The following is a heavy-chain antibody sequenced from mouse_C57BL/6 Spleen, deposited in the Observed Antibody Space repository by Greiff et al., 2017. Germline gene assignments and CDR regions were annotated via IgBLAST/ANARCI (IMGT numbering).Heavy chain of an antibody. CDR2: ISYDGSN. J-gene: IGHJ4*01. CDR1: GYSITSGYY. Sequence: VQLKESGPGLVKPSQSLSLTCSVTGYSITSGYYWNWMRQFPGNKLEWMGYISYDGSNNYNPSLKNRISITRDTSKNQFFLKLNSVTTEDTATYYCAREVYNYNAMDYWGQGTSVTVSS. CDR3: AREVYNYNAMDY. V-gene: IGHV3-6*01. D-gene: IGHD1-3*01.